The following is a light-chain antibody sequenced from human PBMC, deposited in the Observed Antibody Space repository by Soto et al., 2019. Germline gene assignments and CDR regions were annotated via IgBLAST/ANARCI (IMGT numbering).Light chain of an antibody. V-gene: IGLV2-8*01. CDR1: RSDVGAYKY. CDR3: SSYAGNNNLYV. Sequence: QSALTQPPSASGSPGQSVTISCTGTRSDVGAYKYVSWYQRHPGKAPKLIIYEVNKRPSGVPDRFSGSKSGNTASLTVSGLQAEDEGYYYCSSYAGNNNLYVFGTGTKLTVL. J-gene: IGLJ1*01. CDR2: EVN.